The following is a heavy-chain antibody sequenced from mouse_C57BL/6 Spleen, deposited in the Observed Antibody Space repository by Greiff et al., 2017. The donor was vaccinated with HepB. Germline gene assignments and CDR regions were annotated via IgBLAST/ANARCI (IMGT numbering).Heavy chain of an antibody. V-gene: IGHV2-5*01. CDR1: GFSLTSSG. CDR2: IWRGGST. D-gene: IGHD1-1*01. Sequence: VHVKQSGPGLVQPSQSLSITCTVSGFSLTSSGVHWVRQSPGKGLEWLGVIWRGGSTDYNAAFMSRLSITKDNSKCQVFFKMNSLQADDTAIYYCAKNYYYDSSYNAMDYWGQGTSVTVSS. CDR3: AKNYYYDSSYNAMDY. J-gene: IGHJ4*01.